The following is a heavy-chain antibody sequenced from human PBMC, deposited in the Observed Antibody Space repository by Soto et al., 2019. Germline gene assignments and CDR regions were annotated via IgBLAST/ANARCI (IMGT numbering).Heavy chain of an antibody. V-gene: IGHV4-59*03. J-gene: IGHJ4*02. CDR2: IHYTGSA. CDR1: GDSIGNNF. Sequence: SETLSLTCTVSGDSIGNNFWTWIRQPPGKGLEWIGYIHYTGSANYNPSLKSRVAMSVDSSKNQFSLRLTSLTPADTAVYYCATGGTTVTHAKIWGQGTLVTVSS. D-gene: IGHD4-17*01. CDR3: ATGGTTVTHAKI.